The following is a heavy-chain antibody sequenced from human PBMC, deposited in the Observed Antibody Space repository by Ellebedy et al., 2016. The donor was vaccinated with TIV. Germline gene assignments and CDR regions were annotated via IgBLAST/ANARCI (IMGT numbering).Heavy chain of an antibody. D-gene: IGHD1-20*01. V-gene: IGHV4-59*08. CDR3: ARRNNWNLDV. CDR1: GGSISSYY. CDR2: IYYSGRT. J-gene: IGHJ6*02. Sequence: MPGGSLRLSCTISGGSISSYYWSWIRQPPGKGLEWIGYIYYSGRTNYNPSLKTRVTISVDTSKNQFSLKLSSVTAAATAVYYCARRNNWNLDVWGQGTTVTVSS.